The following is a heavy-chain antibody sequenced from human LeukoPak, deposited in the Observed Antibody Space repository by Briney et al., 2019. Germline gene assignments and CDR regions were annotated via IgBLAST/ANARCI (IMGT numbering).Heavy chain of an antibody. CDR1: GGSISSSSYY. Sequence: SETLSLTCTFSGGSISSSSYYWGWIRQPPGKGLEWIANIHYSGSTYYNPSLKSRVTISVDTSKNPFSLKLSSVAAADTALYYCAGTYSYYHYMDVWGKGTTVTVSS. D-gene: IGHD2-15*01. J-gene: IGHJ6*03. CDR3: AGTYSYYHYMDV. V-gene: IGHV4-39*01. CDR2: IHYSGST.